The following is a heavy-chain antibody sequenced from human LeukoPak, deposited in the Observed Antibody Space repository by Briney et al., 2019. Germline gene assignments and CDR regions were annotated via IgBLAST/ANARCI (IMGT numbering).Heavy chain of an antibody. CDR3: ARREGGGWYIDY. CDR2: IYPDESNI. J-gene: IGHJ4*02. V-gene: IGHV5-51*01. D-gene: IGHD6-19*01. CDR1: GYPFSNYW. Sequence: GESLKISCMGSGYPFSNYWIGWVRQMPGKGLEWMGIIYPDESNIRYSPSFQGQVTISADKSISTAYLQWSSLKASDTAIYYCARREGGGWYIDYWGQGTLVTVSS.